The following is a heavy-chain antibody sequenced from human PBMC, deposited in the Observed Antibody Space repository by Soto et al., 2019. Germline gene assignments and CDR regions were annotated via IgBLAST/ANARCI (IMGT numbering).Heavy chain of an antibody. Sequence: PSETLSLTCAVYGGSFRGYYWSWIRQPPGKGLERIGEINHSGSTNYNPSLKSRVTISVDTSKNQFSLKLSSVTAADTAVYYCASSYDYVGGSYRRFDYWGQGTLVTVSS. CDR3: ASSYDYVGGSYRRFDY. V-gene: IGHV4-34*01. CDR1: GGSFRGYY. D-gene: IGHD3-16*02. CDR2: INHSGST. J-gene: IGHJ4*02.